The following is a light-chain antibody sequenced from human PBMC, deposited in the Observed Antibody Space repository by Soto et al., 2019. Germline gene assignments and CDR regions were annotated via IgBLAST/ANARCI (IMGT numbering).Light chain of an antibody. V-gene: IGKV1-27*01. Sequence: DIXXTXSPSXXXXXXGDTVTITCRASQGISNYLAWYQQKPGQVPNLLIYAASTLQSGVPSRFSGSGSGTDFTLTISSLRPEDVATYYCQKYNNAPRTFGQGTKVEI. J-gene: IGKJ1*01. CDR3: QKYNNAPRT. CDR1: QGISNY. CDR2: AAS.